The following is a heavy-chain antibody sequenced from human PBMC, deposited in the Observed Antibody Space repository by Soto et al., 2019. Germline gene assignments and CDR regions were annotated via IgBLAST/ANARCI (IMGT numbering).Heavy chain of an antibody. V-gene: IGHV3-33*01. CDR1: EFTFINYG. CDR2: MWYDGSNE. J-gene: IGHJ4*02. D-gene: IGHD6-13*01. Sequence: GGSLRLSCAASEFTFINYGMHWVRQAPGKGLEWVAVMWYDGSNEYYADSVKGRFTISRDNSKNTLYLQMNSLRAEDTAVYYCAREEFDYSSPCGYWGQGTLVTVSS. CDR3: AREEFDYSSPCGY.